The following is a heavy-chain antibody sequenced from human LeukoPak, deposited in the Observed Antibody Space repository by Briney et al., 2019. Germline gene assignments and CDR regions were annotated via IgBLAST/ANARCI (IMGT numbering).Heavy chain of an antibody. D-gene: IGHD3-3*01. V-gene: IGHV2-5*02. CDR2: IYWDDDK. J-gene: IGHJ3*01. CDR1: GFSLTTSGVG. Sequence: SGPTLVNPTQTLTLTCTFSGFSLTTSGVGVAWIRQTPGKALEWLALIYWDDDKRYSPSLKSRLTITKDTSKNQVVLTMTNLDPVDTATYYCAHRFGGAPSVGAFDVLGHGTLVTVSS. CDR3: AHRFGGAPSVGAFDV.